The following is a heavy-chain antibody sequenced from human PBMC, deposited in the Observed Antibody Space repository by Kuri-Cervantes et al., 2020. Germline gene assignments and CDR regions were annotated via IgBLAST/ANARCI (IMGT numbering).Heavy chain of an antibody. J-gene: IGHJ3*02. CDR1: GFTFSSYW. V-gene: IGHV3-7*04. D-gene: IGHD3-10*01. CDR2: IKLDGSET. CDR3: AKDTYYYGSGSYYDM. Sequence: GESLKISCAASGFTFSSYWMSWVRQAPGKGLEWVANIKLDGSETFYVDSVKGRFTISRDNAKNSLYLQMNSLRAEDTAVYYCAKDTYYYGSGSYYDMWGQGTMVTVSS.